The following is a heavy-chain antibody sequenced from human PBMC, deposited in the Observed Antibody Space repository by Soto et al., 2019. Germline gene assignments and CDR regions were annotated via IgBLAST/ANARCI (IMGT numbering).Heavy chain of an antibody. V-gene: IGHV3-74*01. D-gene: IGHD2-21*01. Sequence: PGGSLRLSCAASGFTFSSFWMHWVRQAPGKGLVWASRINNDGSSTAYADSVKGRFTISRDSAKSTLYLQVTSLRAEDTAVYYCARDPLIGNTDYGLDVWGQGTTVT. J-gene: IGHJ6*02. CDR1: GFTFSSFW. CDR3: ARDPLIGNTDYGLDV. CDR2: INNDGSST.